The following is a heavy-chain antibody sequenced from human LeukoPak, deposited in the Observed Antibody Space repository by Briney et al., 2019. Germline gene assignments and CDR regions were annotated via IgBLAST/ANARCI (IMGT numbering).Heavy chain of an antibody. V-gene: IGHV3-15*01. CDR3: ITFSMIVVVITD. CDR1: GFTFSNYG. Sequence: GGSLRLSCAASGFTFSNYGMNWVRQAPGKGLEWVGRIKSKTDGGTTDYAAPVKGRFTISRDDSKNTLYLQMNSLKTEDTAVYYCITFSMIVVVITDWGQGTLVTVSS. D-gene: IGHD3-22*01. CDR2: IKSKTDGGTT. J-gene: IGHJ4*02.